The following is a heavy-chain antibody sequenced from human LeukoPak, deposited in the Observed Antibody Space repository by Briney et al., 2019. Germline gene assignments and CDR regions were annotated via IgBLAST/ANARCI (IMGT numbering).Heavy chain of an antibody. CDR3: ARHLTYYYDSSGYYLPYYFDY. Sequence: SETPSLTCTVSGGSISSYYWSWIRQPPGKGLEWIGYIYYSGSTNYNPSLKSRVTISVDTSKNQFSLKLSSVTAADTAVYYCARHLTYYYDSSGYYLPYYFDYWGQGTLVTVSS. CDR2: IYYSGST. J-gene: IGHJ4*02. D-gene: IGHD3-22*01. V-gene: IGHV4-59*08. CDR1: GGSISSYY.